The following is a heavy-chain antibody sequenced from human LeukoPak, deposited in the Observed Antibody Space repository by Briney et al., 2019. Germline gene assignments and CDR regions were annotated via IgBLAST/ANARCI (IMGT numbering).Heavy chain of an antibody. CDR3: ATMGGSHSSSWSPNDAFDI. CDR1: GYTLTELS. Sequence: ASVKVSCKVSGYTLTELSMHWVRLAPGKGLEWMGGFDPEDGETIYAQKFQGRVTMTEDTSTDTAYMELSSLRSEDTAVYYCATMGGSHSSSWSPNDAFDIWGQGTMVTVSS. J-gene: IGHJ3*02. D-gene: IGHD6-13*01. V-gene: IGHV1-24*01. CDR2: FDPEDGET.